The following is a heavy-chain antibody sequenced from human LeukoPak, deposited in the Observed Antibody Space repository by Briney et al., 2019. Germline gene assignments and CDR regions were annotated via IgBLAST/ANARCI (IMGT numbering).Heavy chain of an antibody. CDR3: ARWARICSSSGDCWFDP. J-gene: IGHJ5*02. CDR2: IYPGDSGT. V-gene: IGHV5-51*01. D-gene: IGHD6-6*01. Sequence: GESLKISCKGSGYSFTSYWIGWVRQMPGKGLEWMGIIYPGDSGTRYSPSFQGQVTISADKSISTAYLQWSSLKASDTAMYYCARWARICSSSGDCWFDPWGQGTLVTVSS. CDR1: GYSFTSYW.